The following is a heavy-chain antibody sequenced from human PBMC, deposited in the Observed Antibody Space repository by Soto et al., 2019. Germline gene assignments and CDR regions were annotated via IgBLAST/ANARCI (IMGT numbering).Heavy chain of an antibody. D-gene: IGHD3-10*01. Sequence: QVQLVESGGGVVQPGRSLRLSCAASGFTFSSYGMHWVRQAPGKWLDWVAVIWFDGSNEYYADSVTGRITISKDNSKKMILLQMNRLRAEDRAVYYCARDHAYGSWGAGYWGQGTLVTVSS. CDR1: GFTFSSYG. CDR3: ARDHAYGSWGAGY. V-gene: IGHV3-33*01. CDR2: IWFDGSNE. J-gene: IGHJ4*02.